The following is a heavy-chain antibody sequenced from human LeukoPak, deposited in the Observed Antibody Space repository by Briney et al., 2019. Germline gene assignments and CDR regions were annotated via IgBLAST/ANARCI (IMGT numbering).Heavy chain of an antibody. J-gene: IGHJ4*02. V-gene: IGHV4-38-2*02. CDR3: ARSGSLDY. D-gene: IGHD3-10*01. CDR2: INHSGST. Sequence: KPSETLSLTCTVSGDSISNGYYWGWIRQPPGKGLEWIGTINHSGSTYYNPSLKSRVTISVDTSKNQFSLKLSSVTAADTAVYHCARSGSLDYWGQGTLVTVSS. CDR1: GDSISNGYY.